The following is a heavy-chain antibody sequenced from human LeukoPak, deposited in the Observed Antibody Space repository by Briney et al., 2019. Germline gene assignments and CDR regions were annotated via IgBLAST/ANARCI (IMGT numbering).Heavy chain of an antibody. Sequence: SETLSLTCTVSGGSISSYYWSWIRQPPGKGLEWIGYIYYSGSTNYNPSLKSRVTISVDTSRNQFSLKLSSVTAADTAVYYCARAGRIVVDNWFDPWGQGTLVTVSS. J-gene: IGHJ5*02. CDR1: GGSISSYY. CDR2: IYYSGST. D-gene: IGHD3-22*01. V-gene: IGHV4-59*01. CDR3: ARAGRIVVDNWFDP.